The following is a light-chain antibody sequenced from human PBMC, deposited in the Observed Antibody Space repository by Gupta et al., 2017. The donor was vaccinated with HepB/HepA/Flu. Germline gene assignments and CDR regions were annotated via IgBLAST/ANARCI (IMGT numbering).Light chain of an antibody. V-gene: IGLV1-44*01. CDR3: AAWDDSLNGWV. CDR2: SNN. CDR1: SSNIGSNT. J-gene: IGLJ3*02. Sequence: QSVLTQPPSASGTPGQRVTISCSGSSSNIGSNTVNWYQQLPGTAPKLLIYSNNKRPSGVPDRFSGSKSGTSASLAIIGLQSEDEADYYCAAWDDSLNGWVFGGGTKLTVL.